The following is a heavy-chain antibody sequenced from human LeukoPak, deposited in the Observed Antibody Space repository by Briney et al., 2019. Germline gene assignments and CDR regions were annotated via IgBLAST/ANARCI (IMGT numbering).Heavy chain of an antibody. CDR3: ASLGYSGYDWEFDY. D-gene: IGHD5-12*01. CDR2: IYYSGNT. V-gene: IGHV4-61*05. Sequence: SETLSLTCTVSGGSISSSSYYWTWIRQPPGKGLEWIGYIYYSGNTNYNPSLKSRVTISVDTSKNQFSLKLSSVTAADTAVYYCASLGYSGYDWEFDYWGQGTLVAVSS. J-gene: IGHJ4*02. CDR1: GGSISSSSYY.